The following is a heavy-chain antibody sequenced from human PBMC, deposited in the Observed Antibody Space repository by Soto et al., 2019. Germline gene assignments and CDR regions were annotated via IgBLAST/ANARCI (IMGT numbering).Heavy chain of an antibody. CDR1: GFTFSNAW. J-gene: IGHJ4*02. Sequence: EVQLVESGGGLVKPGGSLRLSCAASGFTFSNAWMSWVRQAPGKGLDWVGRIKSKTDGGTTDYAEPVKGRLPISGDDSKNTLYLQMNSLKTEDTAVYYCTTDLGKIVATSSWGQGTLVTVSS. D-gene: IGHD5-12*01. V-gene: IGHV3-15*01. CDR3: TTDLGKIVATSS. CDR2: IKSKTDGGTT.